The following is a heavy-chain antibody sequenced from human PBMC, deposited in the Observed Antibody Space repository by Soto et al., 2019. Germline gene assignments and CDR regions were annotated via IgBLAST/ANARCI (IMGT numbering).Heavy chain of an antibody. D-gene: IGHD3-22*01. J-gene: IGHJ5*02. Sequence: SVKVSCKASGGSFSSYAFSWVRQAPGQGLEWMGEIIPIFGTANYAQKFQGRVTITADESTSTAYMELSSLRSEDTAVYYCARDRGPSSGYYPYWFDPWG. V-gene: IGHV1-69*13. CDR2: IIPIFGTA. CDR3: ARDRGPSSGYYPYWFDP. CDR1: GGSFSSYA.